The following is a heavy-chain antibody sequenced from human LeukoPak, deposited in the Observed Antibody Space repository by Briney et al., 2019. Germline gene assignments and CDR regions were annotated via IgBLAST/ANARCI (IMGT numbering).Heavy chain of an antibody. J-gene: IGHJ4*02. CDR1: GFTFSSYA. CDR3: AKYGPQDSGSSHFDY. V-gene: IGHV3-23*01. Sequence: GGSLRLSCAASGFTFSSYAMSWVRQAPGKGLEWVSAIRDSGSSTHYADSVKGRFTTSGDNSKNTLFLQMNSLRAEDTAIYYCAKYGPQDSGSSHFDYWGQGALVTVSS. D-gene: IGHD1-26*01. CDR2: IRDSGSST.